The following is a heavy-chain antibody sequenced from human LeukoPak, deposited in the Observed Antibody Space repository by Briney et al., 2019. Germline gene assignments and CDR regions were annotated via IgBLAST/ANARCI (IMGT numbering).Heavy chain of an antibody. CDR2: IYYSGST. J-gene: IGHJ6*02. D-gene: IGHD4-11*01. CDR3: AREASNYYYYGMDV. V-gene: IGHV4-31*02. Sequence: LRLSCAASGFTFSSYAMHWVRQHPGKGLEWIGYIYYSGSTYYNPSLKSRVTISVDTSKNQFSLKLSSVTAADTAVYYCAREASNYYYYGMDVWGQGTTVTVSS. CDR1: GFTFSSYAMH.